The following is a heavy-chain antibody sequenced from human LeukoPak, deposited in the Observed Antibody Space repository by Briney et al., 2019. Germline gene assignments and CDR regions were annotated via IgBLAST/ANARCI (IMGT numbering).Heavy chain of an antibody. CDR1: AFTFSDYS. CDR2: ISGRSSTI. J-gene: IGHJ4*02. CDR3: ARDRIKSGSYYFDY. Sequence: GGSLRLSCAASAFTFSDYSMNWVRQAPGRGLEWLSYISGRSSTIYYADSVKGRFTISRDNAKNSLYLQMNSLRAEDTAVYYCARDRIKSGSYYFDYWGQGILVTVSS. D-gene: IGHD1-26*01. V-gene: IGHV3-48*01.